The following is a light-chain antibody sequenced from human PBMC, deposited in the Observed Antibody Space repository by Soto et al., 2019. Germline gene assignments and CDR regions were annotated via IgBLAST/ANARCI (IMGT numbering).Light chain of an antibody. CDR2: LSSDDSH. CDR3: QTCDTGATVV. J-gene: IGLJ2*01. V-gene: IGLV4-69*01. Sequence: QPVLTQSPSASASLGASVKLTCTRSSGHSSYAIAWHQQQPEKGPPYLMKLSSDDSHSKWHGIPDRFSGSSSGAERYRTISRLQCEDEAYYYGQTCDTGATVVFGGGTKLTVL. CDR1: SGHSSYA.